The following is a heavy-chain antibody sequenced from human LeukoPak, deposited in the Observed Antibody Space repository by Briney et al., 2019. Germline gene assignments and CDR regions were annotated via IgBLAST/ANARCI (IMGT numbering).Heavy chain of an antibody. J-gene: IGHJ6*02. CDR3: ARVNDFWSGYPLESYYAMDV. CDR1: GCAFSSYA. CDR2: ISYDGRNQ. D-gene: IGHD3-3*01. V-gene: IGHV3-30*04. Sequence: PWGGLLRFCGASGCAFSSYAMHWGRREAGEGREGGAVISYDGRNQFYAASVNAPFTISRDNSTTTLYLQMTSLRAEDTAVYYCARVNDFWSGYPLESYYAMDVSGQGTPVTVSS.